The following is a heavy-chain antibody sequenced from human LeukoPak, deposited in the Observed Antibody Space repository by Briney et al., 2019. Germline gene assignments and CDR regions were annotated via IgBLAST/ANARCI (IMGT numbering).Heavy chain of an antibody. D-gene: IGHD1-26*01. Sequence: GASVKVSCKATGYPFTTYYLHWVRQAPGQGLEWMGFINPSGGSTSYAQNFQGRVTMTRDTSTSSVYMELTSLRSEDAAVYYCARNVGSGLDYWGQGTLLTVSS. J-gene: IGHJ4*02. V-gene: IGHV1-46*01. CDR1: GYPFTTYY. CDR2: INPSGGST. CDR3: ARNVGSGLDY.